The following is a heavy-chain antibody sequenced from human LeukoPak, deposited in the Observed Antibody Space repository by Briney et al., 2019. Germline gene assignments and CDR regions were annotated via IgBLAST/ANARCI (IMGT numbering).Heavy chain of an antibody. CDR3: AKGGWYADL. J-gene: IGHJ2*01. Sequence: GGSLRLSCAASGFIFSSSWMSWVRQTPGRGRVWVAYIKQDGSETHYVDSVKGRFAISRDKDKNSLYMEMNSLSADDRAVYSCAKGGWYADLWGRGTPVTVSS. CDR1: GFIFSSSW. V-gene: IGHV3-7*01. CDR2: IKQDGSET. D-gene: IGHD2-15*01.